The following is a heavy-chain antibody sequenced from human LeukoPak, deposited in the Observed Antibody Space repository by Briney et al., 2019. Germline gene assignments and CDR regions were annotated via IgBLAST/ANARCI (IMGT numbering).Heavy chain of an antibody. D-gene: IGHD4-23*01. CDR1: GFKFRNYY. CDR3: ARGFYGGNTLDTLDM. Sequence: PGGSLRLSRAASGFKFRNYYTGWIRQAPGKGLEWLSYISSSGSDIYQADSVKGRFTISRANAKNSLYLQMNSLRAEDTAVYYCARGFYGGNTLDTLDMWGQKTMVTVSS. CDR2: ISSSGSDI. J-gene: IGHJ3*02. V-gene: IGHV3-11*01.